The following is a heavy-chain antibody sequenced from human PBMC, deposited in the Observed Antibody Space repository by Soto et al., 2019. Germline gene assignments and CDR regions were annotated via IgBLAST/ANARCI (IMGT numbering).Heavy chain of an antibody. Sequence: SETMSLACTVSSGSINIISCYWGWVRQPPGKGPEWIGSIYYTGPTYYNPSLKSRVTISVDTSKNQFSLELSSVTAADTAVYYCARDYGVRSPYNYGMDIWGQGTMVTVSS. CDR2: IYYTGPT. J-gene: IGHJ6*01. CDR1: SGSINIISCY. V-gene: IGHV4-39*02. D-gene: IGHD4-17*01. CDR3: ARDYGVRSPYNYGMDI.